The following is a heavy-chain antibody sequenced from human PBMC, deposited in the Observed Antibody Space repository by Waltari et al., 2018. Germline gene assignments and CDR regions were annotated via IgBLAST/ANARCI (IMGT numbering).Heavy chain of an antibody. J-gene: IGHJ4*02. D-gene: IGHD2-15*01. V-gene: IGHV3-30*02. Sequence: QVQLVESGGGVVQPGGSLRLSCAASGFTFSSYGMHWVRQAPGKGLEWVAFIRYDGSNKYYADSVKGRFTISRDNSKNTLYLQMNSLRAEDTAVYYCAKALGYCSGGSCPVLDYWGQGTLVTVSS. CDR2: IRYDGSNK. CDR1: GFTFSSYG. CDR3: AKALGYCSGGSCPVLDY.